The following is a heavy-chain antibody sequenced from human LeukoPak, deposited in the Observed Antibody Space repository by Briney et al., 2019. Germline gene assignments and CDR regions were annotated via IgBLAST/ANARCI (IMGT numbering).Heavy chain of an antibody. J-gene: IGHJ5*02. CDR1: GGSISSDY. V-gene: IGHV4-4*07. Sequence: SETLSLTCTVSGGSISGGSISSDYWSWIRQPAGKGLEWIGRIYISGSTNSNPSLKSRVSMSVDTSKNQFSLKLTSVTAADTAVYYCARGGGPSNWFDPWGQGTLVTVSS. CDR3: ARGGGPSNWFDP. D-gene: IGHD4-23*01. CDR2: IYISGST.